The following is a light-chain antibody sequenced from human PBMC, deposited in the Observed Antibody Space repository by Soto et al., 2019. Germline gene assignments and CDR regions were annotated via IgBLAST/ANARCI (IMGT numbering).Light chain of an antibody. CDR1: SSAVGGYNY. J-gene: IGLJ1*01. V-gene: IGLV2-14*01. Sequence: SALTPPAPLSGAPGQSITISCPWTSSAVGGYNYVSWYQQHPGKAPKLMIYDVTNRPSGISNRFSGSKSGNTASLTISGLQAEDEADYYCSSYTSTSTYVFGTGTKVTVL. CDR2: DVT. CDR3: SSYTSTSTYV.